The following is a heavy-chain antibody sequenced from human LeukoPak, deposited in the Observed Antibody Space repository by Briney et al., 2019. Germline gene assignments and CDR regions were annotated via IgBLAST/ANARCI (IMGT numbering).Heavy chain of an antibody. V-gene: IGHV3-20*04. D-gene: IGHD5-12*01. CDR3: ARDSGGYDFVTYYYYYMDV. CDR2: INWNGGST. CDR1: GFTFDDYG. Sequence: PGGSLRLSCAASGFTFDDYGMSWVRQAPGKGLEWVSGINWNGGSTGYADSVKGRFTISRDNAKNSLYLQMNSLRAEDTALYYCARDSGGYDFVTYYYYYMDVWGKGTTVTVSS. J-gene: IGHJ6*03.